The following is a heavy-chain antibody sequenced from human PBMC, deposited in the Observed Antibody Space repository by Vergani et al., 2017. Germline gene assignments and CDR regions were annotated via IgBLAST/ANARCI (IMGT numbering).Heavy chain of an antibody. V-gene: IGHV4-34*01. Sequence: QVQLQQWGGGLLKPSETLSLTCVVNGGSFTSYHWTWIRQSPGEGLEWVGDIDHTGRPDDNPSLKSRLTMSVDNSRNQFSLTLNSVTATDTAIYFCARVNTETNGHLYYYYYMDVWGQGTAVTVS. D-gene: IGHD4-11*01. CDR2: IDHTGRP. CDR1: GGSFTSYH. CDR3: ARVNTETNGHLYYYYYMDV. J-gene: IGHJ6*03.